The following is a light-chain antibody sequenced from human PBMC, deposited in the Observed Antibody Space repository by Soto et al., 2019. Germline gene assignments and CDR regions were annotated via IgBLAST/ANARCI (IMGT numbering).Light chain of an antibody. CDR3: AAWDDSLNVHV. CDR2: RNN. Sequence: SALTQPPSASGTPGQRVTISCSGSSSNIGSNYVYWYQQLPGTAPKLLIYRNNQRPAGVPDRFSGSKSGTSASLAISGLRSEDEADYYCAAWDDSLNVHVFGTGTKVTVL. CDR1: SSNIGSNY. V-gene: IGLV1-47*01. J-gene: IGLJ1*01.